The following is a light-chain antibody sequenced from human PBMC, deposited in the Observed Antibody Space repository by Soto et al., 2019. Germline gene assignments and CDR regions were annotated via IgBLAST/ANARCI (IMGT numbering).Light chain of an antibody. CDR2: DVS. V-gene: IGLV2-14*01. Sequence: QSVLTQPASVSGSPGQSITISCTGSSSDVGGYNYVSWYQQHPGKAPKLLIYDVSNRPSGVSNRFSGSKSGNTASLTISGLQAEDEADYLCSSYTSSNTYVFGTGTKLTVL. J-gene: IGLJ1*01. CDR3: SSYTSSNTYV. CDR1: SSDVGGYNY.